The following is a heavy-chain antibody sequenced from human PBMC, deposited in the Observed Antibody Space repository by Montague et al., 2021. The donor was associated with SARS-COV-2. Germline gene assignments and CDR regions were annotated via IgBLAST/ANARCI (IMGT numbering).Heavy chain of an antibody. CDR1: GGSISRGTSS. J-gene: IGHJ6*02. CDR2: ISYTGST. Sequence: SETLSLTCTVSGGSISRGTSSWAWIRQPPGKGLEWIGSISYTGSTYYNPSLKSRVTISVDTSRNQFSLRPSSVTAADTSAYYCARLPLVSSWSRAAGYYYYGMDVWGQGTTVTVS. V-gene: IGHV4-39*01. CDR3: ARLPLVSSWSRAAGYYYYGMDV. D-gene: IGHD6-13*01.